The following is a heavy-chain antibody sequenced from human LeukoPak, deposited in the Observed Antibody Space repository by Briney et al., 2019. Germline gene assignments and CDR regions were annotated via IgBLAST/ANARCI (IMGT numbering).Heavy chain of an antibody. J-gene: IGHJ4*02. Sequence: SETLSLTCTVSGYSTTSGYFWGWIRQPPGKGLEWIGSIHHSGSTYYNPSLKSRITISIDTSKNQFSLKLSSVTAADTAVYYCARSIAAAGFRNDYWGQGTLVTVSS. D-gene: IGHD6-13*01. CDR1: GYSTTSGYF. V-gene: IGHV4-38-2*02. CDR3: ARSIAAAGFRNDY. CDR2: IHHSGST.